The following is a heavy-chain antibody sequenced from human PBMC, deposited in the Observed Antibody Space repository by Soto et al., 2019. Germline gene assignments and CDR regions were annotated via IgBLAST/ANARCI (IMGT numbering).Heavy chain of an antibody. D-gene: IGHD3-22*01. J-gene: IGHJ4*02. CDR3: ARVLASSGYHFDY. CDR1: GGTFSSYA. CDR2: IIPIFGTA. Sequence: SVKVSCKASGGTFSSYAISWVRQAPGQGLEWMGGIIPIFGTANYAQKFQGRVTITADKSTSTAYMELSSLRSEDTAVYCCARVLASSGYHFDYWGQGTLVTVSS. V-gene: IGHV1-69*06.